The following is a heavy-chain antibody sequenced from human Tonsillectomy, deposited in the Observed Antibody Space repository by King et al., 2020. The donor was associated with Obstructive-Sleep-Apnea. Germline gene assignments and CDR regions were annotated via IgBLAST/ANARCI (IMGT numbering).Heavy chain of an antibody. CDR1: GGSISSSNYY. CDR2: IFYSGST. Sequence: QLQESGPGLVKPSETLSLTCTVSGGSISSSNYYWGWIRQPPGKGPEWIGTIFYSGSTYYNPSLKSRVTISVDTSKNQFSLKLSSVTAADTAVYFCAGQDPPRRGFGESGFGESVFLDYWGQGTLVTVSS. J-gene: IGHJ4*02. V-gene: IGHV4-39*01. D-gene: IGHD3-10*01. CDR3: AGQDPPRRGFGESGFGESVFLDY.